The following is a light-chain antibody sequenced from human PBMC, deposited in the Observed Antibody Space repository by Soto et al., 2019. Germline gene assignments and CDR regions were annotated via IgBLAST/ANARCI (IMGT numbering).Light chain of an antibody. J-gene: IGLJ3*02. V-gene: IGLV2-8*01. CDR1: SSDVGGYNF. CDR3: SSYAGRNNLV. CDR2: EVS. Sequence: QSVLTQPPSAFGSPGQSVTISCTGTSSDVGGYNFVSWYQQHPGKAPKLMIYEVSQRPSGVSDRFSGSKSGNTASLTVSGLQAEDEADYYCSSYAGRNNLVFGGGTKVTVL.